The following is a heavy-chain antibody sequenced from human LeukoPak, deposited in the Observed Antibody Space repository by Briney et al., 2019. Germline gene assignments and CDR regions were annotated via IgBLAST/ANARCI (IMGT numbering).Heavy chain of an antibody. J-gene: IGHJ4*02. V-gene: IGHV3-21*01. CDR2: ISSSSSYI. Sequence: GGSLRLSCAASGFTFSSYSMNWVRQAPGKGLKWVSSISSSSSYIYYADSVKGRFTISRDNAKNSLYLQMNSLRAEDTAVYYCSRDRLAATGGPDYWGQGTLVTVSS. CDR3: SRDRLAATGGPDY. CDR1: GFTFSSYS. D-gene: IGHD6-13*01.